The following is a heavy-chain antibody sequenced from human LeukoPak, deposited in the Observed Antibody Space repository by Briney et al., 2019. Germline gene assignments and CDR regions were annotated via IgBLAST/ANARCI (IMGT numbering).Heavy chain of an antibody. CDR3: ARVTTGTVDY. D-gene: IGHD1-1*01. V-gene: IGHV4-59*01. J-gene: IGHJ4*02. Sequence: PSETLSLTCTVSGGSISGYHWGWIRQPPRKALEWIGYISYTGSTTYIPSLKSRVTISVDMSNNQFSLKMTSVSAADTAVYYCARVTTGTVDYWGQGTLVTVSS. CDR1: GGSISGYH. CDR2: ISYTGST.